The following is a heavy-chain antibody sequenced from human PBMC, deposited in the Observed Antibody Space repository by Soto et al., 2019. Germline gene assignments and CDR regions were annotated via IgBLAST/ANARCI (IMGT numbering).Heavy chain of an antibody. CDR2: IKQDGSEK. CDR3: ARHSSSWYFSYDY. Sequence: VGSLRLSCAASGFTGSSYWMSWVRQAPGKGLEWVANIKQDGSEKYYVDSVKGRFTISRDNAKNSLYLQMNSLRAEDTAVYYCARHSSSWYFSYDYWGQGTLVTVSS. V-gene: IGHV3-7*03. J-gene: IGHJ4*02. D-gene: IGHD6-13*01. CDR1: GFTGSSYW.